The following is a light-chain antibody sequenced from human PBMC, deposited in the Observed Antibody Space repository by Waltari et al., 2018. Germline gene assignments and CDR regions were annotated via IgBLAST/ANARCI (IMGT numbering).Light chain of an antibody. Sequence: EIVMTQSPATLSVSPGERVTLSCRASQSVRSNLACYQQKPGQAPSRLIFGESARATGIPARFSGRGSGTEFTLTITGVQSEDFAVYFCKQYNFWPLTFGLGTKVEI. CDR2: GES. J-gene: IGKJ1*01. CDR1: QSVRSN. CDR3: KQYNFWPLT. V-gene: IGKV3-15*01.